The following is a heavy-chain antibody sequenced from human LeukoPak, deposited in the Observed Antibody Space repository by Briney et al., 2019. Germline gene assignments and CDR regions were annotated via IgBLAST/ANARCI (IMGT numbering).Heavy chain of an antibody. D-gene: IGHD2-21*02. Sequence: PSETLSLTCAVYGGSFSGYYWSWIRQPPGKGLEWIGSIYYSGSTYYNPSLKSRVTISVDTSKNQFSLKLSSVTAADTAVYYCARDGGDLNWFDPWGQGTLVTVSS. CDR1: GGSFSGYY. CDR3: ARDGGDLNWFDP. V-gene: IGHV4-34*01. CDR2: IYYSGST. J-gene: IGHJ5*02.